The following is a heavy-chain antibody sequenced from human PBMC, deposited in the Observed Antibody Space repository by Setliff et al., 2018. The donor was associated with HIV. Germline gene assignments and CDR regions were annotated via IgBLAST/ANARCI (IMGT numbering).Heavy chain of an antibody. J-gene: IGHJ6*02. V-gene: IGHV4-61*02. D-gene: IGHD2-2*01. CDR3: ARGRSCSSSSCYLVYYYYYGMDV. CDR2: IYNTGST. Sequence: SETLSLTCSVSGGSIRSNDYYWSWIRQPAGKGLEWIGRIYNTGSTNYNPSLKSRVSISIDTSKNQFSLKLTSVTAADTAVFYCARGRSCSSSSCYLVYYYYYGMDVWGHGSTVTVSS. CDR1: GGSIRSNDYY.